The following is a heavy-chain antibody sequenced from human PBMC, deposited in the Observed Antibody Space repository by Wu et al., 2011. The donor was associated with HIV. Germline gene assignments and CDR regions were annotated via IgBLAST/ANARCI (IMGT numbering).Heavy chain of an antibody. V-gene: IGHV1-69*06. J-gene: IGHJ6*02. Sequence: GQGLEWMGGIIPFLGTANYAQKFQGRVTMTGDTSTSTVYMELSSLRSEDTAVYYCARSFRDTYFYYYGISVWGQGTTVTVSS. CDR2: IIPFLGTA. D-gene: IGHD3-16*02. CDR3: ARSFRDTYFYYYGISV.